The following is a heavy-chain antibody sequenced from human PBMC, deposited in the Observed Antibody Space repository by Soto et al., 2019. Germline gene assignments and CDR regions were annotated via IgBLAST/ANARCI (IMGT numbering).Heavy chain of an antibody. J-gene: IGHJ4*02. V-gene: IGHV1-2*02. D-gene: IGHD6-6*01. Sequence: ASVKVSCKTSGYTFTGYYIHWVRQAPGQGLEWMGWINPNSSDAKYAQKFQGRVTMTRDPSTAYMQLSTLSSDDTAVYYCARSLSTIGARPDYWGQGTLVTVSS. CDR1: GYTFTGYY. CDR2: INPNSSDA. CDR3: ARSLSTIGARPDY.